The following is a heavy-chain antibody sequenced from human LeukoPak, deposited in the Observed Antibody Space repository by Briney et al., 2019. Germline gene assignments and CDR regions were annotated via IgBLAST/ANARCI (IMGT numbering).Heavy chain of an antibody. CDR2: IYPGDSDT. CDR3: ARPSITMIRLTSDAFDI. CDR1: GYTFSTYW. V-gene: IGHV5-51*01. Sequence: GESLKISCKGSGYTFSTYWIGWVRQMPGKGLEWMGIIYPGDSDTRYSPSFQGQVTISADKSISTAYLQWSSLKASDTAMYYCARPSITMIRLTSDAFDIWGQGTMVTVSS. D-gene: IGHD3-22*01. J-gene: IGHJ3*02.